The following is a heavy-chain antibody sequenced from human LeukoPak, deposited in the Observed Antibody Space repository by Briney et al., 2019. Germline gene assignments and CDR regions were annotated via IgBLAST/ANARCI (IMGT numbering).Heavy chain of an antibody. J-gene: IGHJ3*02. V-gene: IGHV3-33*03. CDR1: GFSFTTYG. D-gene: IGHD3-22*01. CDR2: IWYDGNNK. CDR3: AKDLRQWLIKSGPFDM. Sequence: GRSLRLSCAASGFSFTTYGMHLVRQAPGKGLEWVAVIWYDGNNKYYGDSVKGRFTISRDNSNNTLYLQMNSLRAEDTAVYYCAKDLRQWLIKSGPFDMWGQGTMVTVSS.